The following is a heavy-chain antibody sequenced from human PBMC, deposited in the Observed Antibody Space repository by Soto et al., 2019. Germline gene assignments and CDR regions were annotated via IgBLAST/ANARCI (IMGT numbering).Heavy chain of an antibody. D-gene: IGHD4-17*01. CDR1: GFTVSNNY. J-gene: IGHJ5*02. Sequence: EVQFVESGGGLVQPGGSLRLSCAASGFTVSNNYMSWVRQAPGKGLEYVSVIYSGGGTYYADSVKGRFTISRDNSKNTLYLQMNSLGAEDTAVYYCARSPTRTNYADYFDPWGQGTLVTVSS. CDR2: IYSGGGT. CDR3: ARSPTRTNYADYFDP. V-gene: IGHV3-66*01.